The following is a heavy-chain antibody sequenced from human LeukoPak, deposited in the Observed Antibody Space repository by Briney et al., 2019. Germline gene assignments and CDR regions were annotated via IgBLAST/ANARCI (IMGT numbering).Heavy chain of an antibody. Sequence: SETLSLTCTVSGGSISSRTYYWGWIRQPPGKGLEWIGTIYYSGTTYYNPSLKSRVTISLDTSKNQFSLKLSSVTAADTAVYYCARFTYGDPDAFDIWGQGTMVTVSS. D-gene: IGHD4-17*01. CDR1: GGSISSRTYY. J-gene: IGHJ3*02. CDR2: IYYSGTT. CDR3: ARFTYGDPDAFDI. V-gene: IGHV4-39*07.